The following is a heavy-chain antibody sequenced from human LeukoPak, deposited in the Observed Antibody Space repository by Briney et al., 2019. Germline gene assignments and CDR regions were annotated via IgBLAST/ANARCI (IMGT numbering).Heavy chain of an antibody. CDR3: ARVIIVGATGI. CDR1: GFTFSSYE. J-gene: IGHJ3*02. Sequence: GGSLRLSCAASGFTFSSYEMNWVRQAPGKGLEWVSYISSGVSTVHYADSVKGRFTISRDNAKNSLYLQMNSLRAEDTAVYYCARVIIVGATGIWGQGTMVTVSS. CDR2: ISSGVSTV. D-gene: IGHD1-26*01. V-gene: IGHV3-48*03.